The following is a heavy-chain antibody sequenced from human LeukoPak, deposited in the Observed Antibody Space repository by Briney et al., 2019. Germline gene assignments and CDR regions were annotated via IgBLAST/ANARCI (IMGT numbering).Heavy chain of an antibody. J-gene: IGHJ4*02. Sequence: ASVKVSCKACGYTFTGYYMHWVRQAPGQGFEWMGRINPNSGGTNYAQKFQGRVTMTRDTSISTAYMELSRLRSDDTAVYYCARVGYSSGWSDYWGQGTLVTVSS. CDR2: INPNSGGT. D-gene: IGHD6-19*01. CDR1: GYTFTGYY. CDR3: ARVGYSSGWSDY. V-gene: IGHV1-2*06.